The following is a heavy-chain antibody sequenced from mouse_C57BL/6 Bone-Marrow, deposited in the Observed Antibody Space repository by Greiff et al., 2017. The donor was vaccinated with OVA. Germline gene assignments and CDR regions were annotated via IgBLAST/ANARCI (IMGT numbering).Heavy chain of an antibody. CDR2: IDPSDSYT. V-gene: IGHV1-69*01. D-gene: IGHD2-3*01. CDR1: GYTFTSYW. CDR3: AREGYDYVDY. J-gene: IGHJ2*01. Sequence: QVQLQQPGAELVMPGASVKLSCKASGYTFTSYWMHWVKQRPGQGLEWIGEIDPSDSYTNYNQKFKGKSTLTVDKSTSTAYMQLSRLTSEDSAVYDCAREGYDYVDYWGQGTTLTVSS.